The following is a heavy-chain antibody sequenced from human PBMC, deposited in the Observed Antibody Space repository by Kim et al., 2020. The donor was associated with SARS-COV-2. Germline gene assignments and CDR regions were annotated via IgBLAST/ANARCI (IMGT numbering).Heavy chain of an antibody. CDR2: ITAYNANT. J-gene: IGHJ4*02. CDR1: NYTFTSYG. V-gene: IGHV1-18*01. Sequence: ASVKVPCKASNYTFTSYGLSWVRQAPGQGLEWMGWITAYNANTKYAQKVQGRVTMTTDTSTSTAYMELRSLRSDDTAVYYCARAGMGNTLDNWGQGTLVTVSS. CDR3: ARAGMGNTLDN. D-gene: IGHD1-26*01.